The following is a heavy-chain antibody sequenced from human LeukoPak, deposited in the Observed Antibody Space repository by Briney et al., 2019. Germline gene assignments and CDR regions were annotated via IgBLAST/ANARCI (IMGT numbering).Heavy chain of an antibody. CDR2: ISYSGST. CDR3: AREKSSSSGYYFDY. D-gene: IGHD6-6*01. Sequence: SETLSLTCTVPGGSITSYYWSWIRQPPGKGLEWIGYISYSGSTNYNPSLKSRVTISVDTSKNQFSLKLSSVTAADTAVYYCAREKSSSSGYYFDYWGQGTLVTVSS. V-gene: IGHV4-59*01. J-gene: IGHJ4*02. CDR1: GGSITSYY.